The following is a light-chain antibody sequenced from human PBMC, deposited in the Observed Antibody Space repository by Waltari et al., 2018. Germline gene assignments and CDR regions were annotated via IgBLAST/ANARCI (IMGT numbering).Light chain of an antibody. V-gene: IGKV1-5*03. CDR1: QSISSW. CDR3: QQYNSYSRT. CDR2: KAS. J-gene: IGKJ1*01. Sequence: DIQMTQSPSTLSASVGDRVTITCRASQSISSWLAWYQQKPGKAPKLLIYKASDLESGVPSRFSGSGYGTEFTLTITSLQPDDFATYYCQQYNSYSRTFGQGTKVEIE.